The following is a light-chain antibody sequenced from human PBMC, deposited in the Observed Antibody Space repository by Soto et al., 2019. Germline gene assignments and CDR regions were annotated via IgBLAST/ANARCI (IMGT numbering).Light chain of an antibody. Sequence: EIVLTQSPATLSLSPGERATLSCRASQNVYTYLAWYQQKPGQAPRLLIYDASNRATGIPARFSGSGSGTDFTLTISSLAPEDFAVYYCQQYNNWPRTFGQGTKVDIK. J-gene: IGKJ1*01. CDR3: QQYNNWPRT. CDR1: QNVYTY. V-gene: IGKV3-11*01. CDR2: DAS.